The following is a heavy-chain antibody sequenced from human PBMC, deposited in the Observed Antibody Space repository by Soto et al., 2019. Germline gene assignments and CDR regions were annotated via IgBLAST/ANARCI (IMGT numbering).Heavy chain of an antibody. CDR2: MNPNSGDT. V-gene: IGHV1-8*01. D-gene: IGHD1-1*01. CDR3: ARVGGNWNDDYFEY. J-gene: IGHJ4*02. Sequence: GASVKVSCKASGYTFTCYDINSVRQATGQWPEWMGWMNPNSGDTGYAQNFQGRVTMTRNTSIRTAYMELSSLRSEDTAVYYCARVGGNWNDDYFEYWGQGTLVTVSS. CDR1: GYTFTCYD.